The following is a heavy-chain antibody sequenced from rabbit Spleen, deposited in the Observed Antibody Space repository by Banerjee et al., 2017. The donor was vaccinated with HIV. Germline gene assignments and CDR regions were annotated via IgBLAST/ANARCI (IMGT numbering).Heavy chain of an antibody. D-gene: IGHD8-1*01. CDR1: GFSLSTNYF. Sequence: QSLQESGGGLFQPGGTLTLTCKASGFSLSTNYFMCWVRQAPGKGLEWIGCIYTGSSGRTYYASWAKGRFTISKTSSTTVTLEMTSLTAADTATYFCARDTGSSFSSYGLDLWGPGTLVTVS. V-gene: IGHV1S40*01. CDR3: ARDTGSSFSSYGLDL. CDR2: IYTGSSGRT. J-gene: IGHJ3*01.